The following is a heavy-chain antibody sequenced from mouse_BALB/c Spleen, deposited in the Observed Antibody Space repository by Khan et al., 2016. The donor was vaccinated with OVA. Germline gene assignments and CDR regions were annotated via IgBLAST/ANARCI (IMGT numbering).Heavy chain of an antibody. CDR3: ARGASYWYFDV. J-gene: IGHJ1*01. CDR1: GYTFTNYG. Sequence: QIPLVQSGPELKKPGETVKISCKASGYTFTNYGMNWVKQAPGKGLKWMGWINTYTGETTYTDDFKGRFAFSLETSASTAYLQINNLKNEDMATYFCARGASYWYFDVWGAGTTVTVSS. CDR2: INTYTGET. V-gene: IGHV9-1*02.